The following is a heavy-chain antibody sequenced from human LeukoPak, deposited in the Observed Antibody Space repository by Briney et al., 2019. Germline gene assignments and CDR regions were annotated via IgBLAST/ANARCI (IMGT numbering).Heavy chain of an antibody. CDR3: ARDDRRGWYYFDY. D-gene: IGHD6-19*01. Sequence: KTSETLSLTCTVSGGSIISSSYYWGWIRQPPGKGLEWIGSIYYSGNTDYNPSLKSRVTISVDTSKNQFSLKLSSVTAADTAVYYCARDDRRGWYYFDYWGQGTLVTVSS. CDR2: IYYSGNT. CDR1: GGSIISSSYY. J-gene: IGHJ4*02. V-gene: IGHV4-39*07.